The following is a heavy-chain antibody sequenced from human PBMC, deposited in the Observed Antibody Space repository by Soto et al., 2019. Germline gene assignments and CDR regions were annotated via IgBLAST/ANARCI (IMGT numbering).Heavy chain of an antibody. D-gene: IGHD4-17*01. CDR1: GGSFSGYY. Sequence: SETLSLTCAVYGGSFSGYYWSWIRQPPGKGLEWIGEINHSGSTNYNPSLKSRVTISVDTSKNQFSLKLSSVTAADTAVYYCARGFPTTVVTPVRSPGPRFYGMDVWGQGTTVTVSS. CDR2: INHSGST. J-gene: IGHJ6*02. V-gene: IGHV4-34*01. CDR3: ARGFPTTVVTPVRSPGPRFYGMDV.